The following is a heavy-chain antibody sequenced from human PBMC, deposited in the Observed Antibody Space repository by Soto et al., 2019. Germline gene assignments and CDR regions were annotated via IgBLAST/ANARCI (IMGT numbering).Heavy chain of an antibody. D-gene: IGHD6-6*01. V-gene: IGHV4-59*01. CDR1: GGSISSYY. J-gene: IGHJ3*02. CDR2: IYYSRST. Sequence: SETLSLTCTVSGGSISSYYWSWIRQPPGKGLEWIGYIYYSRSTNYNPSLKSRDTISVDTSKNQFSLKLSSVTAADTAVYYCARDRQLRRVSIWGQGTMVTVSS. CDR3: ARDRQLRRVSI.